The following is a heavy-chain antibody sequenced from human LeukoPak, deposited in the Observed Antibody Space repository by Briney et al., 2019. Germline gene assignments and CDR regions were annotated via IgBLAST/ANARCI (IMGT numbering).Heavy chain of an antibody. CDR2: IYYSGST. CDR1: GGSISSYY. Sequence: ASETLSLTCTVSGGSISSYYWSWIRQPPGKGLEWIGYIYYSGSTNYNPSLKSRVTISVDTSKNQFSLKLSSVTAADTAVYYCARVTFYDILTGYDHDAFDIWGQGTMVTVSS. D-gene: IGHD3-9*01. V-gene: IGHV4-59*01. J-gene: IGHJ3*02. CDR3: ARVTFYDILTGYDHDAFDI.